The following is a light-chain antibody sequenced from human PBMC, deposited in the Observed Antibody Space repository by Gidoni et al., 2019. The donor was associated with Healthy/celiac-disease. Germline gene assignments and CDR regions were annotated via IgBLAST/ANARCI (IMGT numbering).Light chain of an antibody. Sequence: DIKMTQSPTSLSASVGDRVTITCQASQDISKHLNWYQQKPGKPPKLLIYNAPALGSGVPSRFGGSGSGTDYTLTISSLQTEDFATYYCQQHEDLPLTFGGGTKVDVK. CDR2: NAP. CDR1: QDISKH. V-gene: IGKV1-33*01. CDR3: QQHEDLPLT. J-gene: IGKJ4*01.